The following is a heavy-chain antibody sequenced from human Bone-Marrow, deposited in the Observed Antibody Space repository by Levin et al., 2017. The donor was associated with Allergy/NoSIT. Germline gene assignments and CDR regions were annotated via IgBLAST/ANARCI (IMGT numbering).Heavy chain of an antibody. Sequence: GESLKISCVVSGFSVSNYFMNWVRQAPGKGLEWVSVIHNRGATYYADSVRGRFTISRDDSKNTLYLQMNSLRAEDTAVYYCARDDSILGGGLDFWGQGTPVTVSS. D-gene: IGHD2-21*01. V-gene: IGHV3-66*01. CDR1: GFSVSNYF. CDR3: ARDDSILGGGLDF. CDR2: IHNRGAT. J-gene: IGHJ4*02.